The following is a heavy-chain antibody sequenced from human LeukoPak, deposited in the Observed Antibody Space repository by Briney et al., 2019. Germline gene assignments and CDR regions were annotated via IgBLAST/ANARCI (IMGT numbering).Heavy chain of an antibody. CDR3: AREGYSGGSLSYFDY. D-gene: IGHD6-19*01. J-gene: IGHJ4*02. CDR1: GGTFSSYA. CDR2: IIPILGIA. V-gene: IGHV1-69*04. Sequence: SVKVSCKASGGTFSSYAISWVRQAPGQGLEWMGRIIPILGIANYAQKFQGRVTITADKSTSTAYMELSSLRSEDTAVYYCAREGYSGGSLSYFDYWGQGTLVTVSS.